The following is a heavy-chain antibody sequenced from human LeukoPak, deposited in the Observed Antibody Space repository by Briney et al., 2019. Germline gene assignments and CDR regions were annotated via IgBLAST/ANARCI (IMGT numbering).Heavy chain of an antibody. V-gene: IGHV3-30*03. D-gene: IGHD3-10*01. Sequence: GGSLRLSCAASGFTFSSYGMHWVRQAPGKGLEWVAVISYDGSNKYYADSVKGRFTISRDNSKNTLYLQMNSLRAEDTAVYYCARALYGSGSPLLAFDIWGQGTMATVSS. J-gene: IGHJ3*02. CDR3: ARALYGSGSPLLAFDI. CDR1: GFTFSSYG. CDR2: ISYDGSNK.